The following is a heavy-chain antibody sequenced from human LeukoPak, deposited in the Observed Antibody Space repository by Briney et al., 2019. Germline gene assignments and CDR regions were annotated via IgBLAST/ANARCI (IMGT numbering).Heavy chain of an antibody. CDR3: ARLGVVVVAATDDAFDI. J-gene: IGHJ3*02. CDR2: MNPNSGNT. D-gene: IGHD2-15*01. V-gene: IGHV1-8*01. Sequence: ASVKVSCKASGYTFTSYDINWVRQATGQGLGWMGWMNPNSGNTGYAQKFQGRVTMTRNTSISTAYMELSSLRSEDTAVYYCARLGVVVVAATDDAFDIWGQGTMVTVSS. CDR1: GYTFTSYD.